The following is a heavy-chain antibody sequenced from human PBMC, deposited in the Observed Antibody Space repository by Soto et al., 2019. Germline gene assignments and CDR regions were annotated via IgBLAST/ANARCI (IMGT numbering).Heavy chain of an antibody. Sequence: QVQLVQSGAEVKKPGASVKVSCQTSGYTFSSYSISWVRQAPGQGLEWMGWISGYNGHTNYAQNLQGRVTMTTDTSTRPAYMELRRLRSDDTAVYYCARRLEEWLLYQFGYWGQGTLVTVSS. J-gene: IGHJ4*02. V-gene: IGHV1-18*01. CDR1: GYTFSSYS. CDR3: ARRLEEWLLYQFGY. D-gene: IGHD3-3*01. CDR2: ISGYNGHT.